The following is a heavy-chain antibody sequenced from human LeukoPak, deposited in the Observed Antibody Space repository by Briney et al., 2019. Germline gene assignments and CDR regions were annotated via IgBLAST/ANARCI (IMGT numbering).Heavy chain of an antibody. V-gene: IGHV3-7*01. CDR1: DFSFRSYW. Sequence: GGSLRLSCAASDFSFRSYWMSWVRQSPGRELEWVANIKVDGSERYYVDSVKGRFTISRDNAKNLLFLQMNSLRAEDSAVYYCAREIVGAHTVFDHWGQGTLVTVSS. J-gene: IGHJ4*02. D-gene: IGHD1-26*01. CDR2: IKVDGSER. CDR3: AREIVGAHTVFDH.